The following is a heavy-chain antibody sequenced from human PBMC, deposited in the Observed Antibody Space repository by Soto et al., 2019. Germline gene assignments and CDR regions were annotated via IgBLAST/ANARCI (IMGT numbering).Heavy chain of an antibody. CDR2: ISAYNGNT. V-gene: IGHV1-18*04. J-gene: IGHJ6*02. CDR1: GYTFTSYG. Sequence: QVQLVQSGAEVKNPGASVNVSCKASGYTFTSYGLSWVRQAPGHGLEWMGWISAYNGNTNYSQKLQGRVTMTTDTSTSTASMELRSLRSDDKAVYYFARDQIEMDYYYGIDVWGQGTTVTFSS. CDR3: ARDQIEMDYYYGIDV.